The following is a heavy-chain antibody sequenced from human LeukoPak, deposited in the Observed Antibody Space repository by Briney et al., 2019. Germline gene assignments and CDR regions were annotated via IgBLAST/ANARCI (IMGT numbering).Heavy chain of an antibody. V-gene: IGHV3-48*03. CDR2: ISNSGTAI. CDR3: ARAGYSMDTEYFQH. CDR1: GFTFSSYE. D-gene: IGHD5-18*01. J-gene: IGHJ1*01. Sequence: PGGSLRLSCAASGFTFSSYEMNWVRQAPGKGLEWVSYISNSGTAIYYADSVKGRFTISRDNAKSSLYLQMNSLRAEDTAVYYCARAGYSMDTEYFQHWGQGILVTVSS.